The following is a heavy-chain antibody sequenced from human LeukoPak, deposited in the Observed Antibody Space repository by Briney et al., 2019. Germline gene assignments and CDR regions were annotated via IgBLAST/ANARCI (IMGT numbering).Heavy chain of an antibody. D-gene: IGHD6-19*01. Sequence: GGSLRLSCAASGFTFSSYEMNWVRQAPGKGLEWVSYISSGSTIYDADSVKGRFTISRDNAKNSLYPQMNSLRAEDTAVYYCARESIAVAGAPFDYWGQGTLVTVSS. CDR2: ISSGSTI. V-gene: IGHV3-48*03. CDR1: GFTFSSYE. CDR3: ARESIAVAGAPFDY. J-gene: IGHJ4*02.